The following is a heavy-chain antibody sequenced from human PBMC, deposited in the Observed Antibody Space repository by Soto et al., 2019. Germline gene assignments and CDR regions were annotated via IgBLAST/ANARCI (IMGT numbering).Heavy chain of an antibody. CDR1: GFTFNTYP. V-gene: IGHV3-23*01. D-gene: IGHD3-10*01. Sequence: PGGSLRLSCATSGFTFNTYPITFCRHSPGKGLEWVSSISSTAGRTSSYADSVKGRFAISRDFSDNTVYLQMNNLRVDDTAVYFCAKGVLSFHYGMEVWGQGTTVTVSS. J-gene: IGHJ6*02. CDR2: ISSTAGRT. CDR3: AKGVLSFHYGMEV.